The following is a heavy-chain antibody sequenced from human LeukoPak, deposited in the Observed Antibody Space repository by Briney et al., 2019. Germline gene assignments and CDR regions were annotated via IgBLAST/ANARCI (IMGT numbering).Heavy chain of an antibody. CDR2: ISSSSSYI. Sequence: GGSLRLSCAASGFTFSSYSMNWVRQAPGKGLEWVSSISSSSSYIYYADSVKGRFTISRDNAKNSLYLQMNSLRAEDTAVYYCARVMGPWCYFDYWGQGTLVTVSS. V-gene: IGHV3-21*01. CDR3: ARVMGPWCYFDY. J-gene: IGHJ4*02. D-gene: IGHD2-15*01. CDR1: GFTFSSYS.